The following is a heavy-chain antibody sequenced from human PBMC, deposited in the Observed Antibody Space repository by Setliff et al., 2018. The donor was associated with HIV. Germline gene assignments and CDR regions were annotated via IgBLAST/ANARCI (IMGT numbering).Heavy chain of an antibody. V-gene: IGHV4-34*01. CDR1: GGSFSGYY. CDR2: INHSGST. D-gene: IGHD3-10*01. CDR3: ARPGGAGDAFDI. J-gene: IGHJ3*02. Sequence: ETLSLTCAVYGGSFSGYYWSWIRQPPGKGLEWIGEINHSGSTNYNPSLKSRVTLSLDMPKKQLSLKLTSVTAADTAIYYCARPGGAGDAFDIWGRGTMVTVSS.